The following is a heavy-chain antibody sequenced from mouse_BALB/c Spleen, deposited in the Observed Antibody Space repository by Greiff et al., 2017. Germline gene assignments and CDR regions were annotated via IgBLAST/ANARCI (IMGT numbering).Heavy chain of an antibody. V-gene: IGHV3-8*02. CDR3: ARHYYDYDDWYFDV. CDR2: ISYSGST. CDR1: GDSITSGY. J-gene: IGHJ1*01. Sequence: EVNLVESGPSLVKPSQTLSLTCSVTGDSITSGYWNWIRKFPGNKLEYMGYISYSGSTYYNPSLKSRISITRDTSKNQYYLQLNSMTTEDTATYYCARHYYDYDDWYFDVWGAGTTVTVSS. D-gene: IGHD2-4*01.